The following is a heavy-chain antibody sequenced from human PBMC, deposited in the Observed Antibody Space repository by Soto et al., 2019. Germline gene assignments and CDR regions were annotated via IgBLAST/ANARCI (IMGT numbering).Heavy chain of an antibody. Sequence: PLRHWCRVAEVTSVGYARHRFRQTPGKGLEWVAVISYDGSNKYYADSVKGRFTISRDNSKNTLYLQMNSLRAEDTAVYYCARSGIRANYYYGLGVWGQATTLTVSS. CDR1: EVTSVGYA. J-gene: IGHJ6*02. CDR2: ISYDGSNK. CDR3: ARSGIRANYYYGLGV. D-gene: IGHD3-10*01. V-gene: IGHV3-30-3*01.